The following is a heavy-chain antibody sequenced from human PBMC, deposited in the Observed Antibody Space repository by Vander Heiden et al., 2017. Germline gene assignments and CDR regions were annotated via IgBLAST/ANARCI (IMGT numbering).Heavy chain of an antibody. CDR3: ARLSANYYGTDWHFDL. CDR2: IDPSDSYT. Sequence: EVQLVPSGAEEKKPGESLKISCKGSGYTFRNYWINWVRQKPGKGLEWLGRIDPSDSYTNYSPSFQGHVTISVDNSISTAYLQWGSLKASDSGMYFCARLSANYYGTDWHFDLWGRGTLVTVSS. D-gene: IGHD1-26*01. CDR1: GYTFRNYW. J-gene: IGHJ2*01. V-gene: IGHV5-10-1*03.